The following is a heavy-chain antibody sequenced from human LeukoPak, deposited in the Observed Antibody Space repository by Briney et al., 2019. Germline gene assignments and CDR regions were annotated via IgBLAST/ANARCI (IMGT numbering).Heavy chain of an antibody. J-gene: IGHJ4*02. D-gene: IGHD5-18*01. Sequence: PGGSLRLSCAASGFTFSSYSTNWVRQAPGKGLEWVSSISSSSSYIYYADSVKGRFTISRDNAKNSLYLQMNSLRAEDTAVYYCARTGYSYGYPFDYWGQGTLVTVSS. V-gene: IGHV3-21*01. CDR1: GFTFSSYS. CDR3: ARTGYSYGYPFDY. CDR2: ISSSSSYI.